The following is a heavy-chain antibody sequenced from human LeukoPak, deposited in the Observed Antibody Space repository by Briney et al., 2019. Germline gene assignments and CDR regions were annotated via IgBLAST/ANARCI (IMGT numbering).Heavy chain of an antibody. D-gene: IGHD3-9*01. Sequence: SETLSLTCTVSGGSISSGGYYWSLIRQHPGKGLEWIGYIYYSGSTYYNPSLKSRVTISVDTSKNQFSLKLSSVTAADTAVYYCARYKPRTTYDILTGYPATYYYGMDVWGKGTTVTVSS. CDR2: IYYSGST. CDR1: GGSISSGGYY. CDR3: ARYKPRTTYDILTGYPATYYYGMDV. J-gene: IGHJ6*04. V-gene: IGHV4-31*03.